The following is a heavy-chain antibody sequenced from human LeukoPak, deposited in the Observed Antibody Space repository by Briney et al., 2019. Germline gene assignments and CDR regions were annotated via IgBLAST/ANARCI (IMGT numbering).Heavy chain of an antibody. J-gene: IGHJ3*02. CDR2: IYHSGST. Sequence: PSETLSLTCAVSGGSISSSNWWSWVRQPPGKGLEWIGEIYHSGSTNYNPSLKSRVTISVDKSKNQFSLKLSSVTAADTAVYYCARTCSSTSCYFSDAFDIWGQGTMVTVSS. CDR3: ARTCSSTSCYFSDAFDI. CDR1: GGSISSSNW. D-gene: IGHD2-2*01. V-gene: IGHV4-4*02.